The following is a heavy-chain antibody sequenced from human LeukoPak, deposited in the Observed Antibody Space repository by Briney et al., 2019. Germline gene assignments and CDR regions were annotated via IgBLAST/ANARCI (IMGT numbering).Heavy chain of an antibody. CDR2: IYYSGST. V-gene: IGHV4-59*01. J-gene: IGHJ4*02. CDR3: ARAADRPLEWSLDY. D-gene: IGHD3-3*01. CDR1: GGSISSYY. Sequence: PSETLSLTCTVSGGSISSYYWSWIRQPPGKGLEWIGYIYYSGSTNYNPSLKSRVTISVDTSKNQFSLKLSSVTAADTAVYYCARAADRPLEWSLDYWGQGTLVTVSS.